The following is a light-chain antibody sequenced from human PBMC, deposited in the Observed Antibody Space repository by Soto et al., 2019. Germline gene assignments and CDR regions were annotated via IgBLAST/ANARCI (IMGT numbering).Light chain of an antibody. V-gene: IGKV1-6*01. CDR1: QDIRKD. CDR2: GAS. Sequence: IQMTQSPSSMSASVGDRVTITCRASQDIRKDLAWYQQKPGNAPQILIYGASTLQTGVASRFSGSASATDGTLTISSLKTEDAAAHYGLQAYNYTFTFGQGTKVDNK. CDR3: LQAYNYTFT. J-gene: IGKJ2*01.